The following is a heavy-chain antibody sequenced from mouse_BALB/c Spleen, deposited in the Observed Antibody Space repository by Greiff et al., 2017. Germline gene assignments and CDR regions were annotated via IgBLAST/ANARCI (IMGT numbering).Heavy chain of an antibody. V-gene: IGHV7-3*02. J-gene: IGHJ4*01. CDR1: GFTFTDYY. CDR3: ARDIDGSSWNYYAMDY. Sequence: EVQVVESGGGLVQPGGSLRLSCATSGFTFTDYYMSWVRQPPGKALEWLGFIRNKANGYTTEYSASVKGRFTISRDNSQSILYLQMNTLRAEDSATYYYARDIDGSSWNYYAMDYWGQGTSVTVSS. CDR2: IRNKANGYTT. D-gene: IGHD1-1*01.